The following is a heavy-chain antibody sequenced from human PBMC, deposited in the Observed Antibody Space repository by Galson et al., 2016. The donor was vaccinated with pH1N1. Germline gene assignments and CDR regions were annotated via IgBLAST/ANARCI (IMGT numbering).Heavy chain of an antibody. CDR3: ARPGNFDGDRRGAFDL. Sequence: SLRLSCAASGFTFSNWHMDWVRQAPGEGLEWISFVTYTSGTLYYADSVKGRFTVSRDNAKNSLYLQMDSLRVEDTAVYYCARPGNFDGDRRGAFDLWGQGTMVTV. D-gene: IGHD2-21*02. CDR2: VTYTSGTL. V-gene: IGHV3-48*04. CDR1: GFTFSNWH. J-gene: IGHJ3*01.